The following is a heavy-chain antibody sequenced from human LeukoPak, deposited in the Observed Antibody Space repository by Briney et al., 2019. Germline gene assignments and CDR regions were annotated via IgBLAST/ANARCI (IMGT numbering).Heavy chain of an antibody. CDR2: IYYSGST. Sequence: SETLSLTCTVSGGSISSSSYYWGWTRQPPGKGLEWIGSIYYSGSTYYNPSLKSRVTISVDTSKNQFSLKVSSVTAADTAVYYCARLYGAADWFDPWGQGTLVTVSS. D-gene: IGHD6-13*01. J-gene: IGHJ5*02. V-gene: IGHV4-39*01. CDR1: GGSISSSSYY. CDR3: ARLYGAADWFDP.